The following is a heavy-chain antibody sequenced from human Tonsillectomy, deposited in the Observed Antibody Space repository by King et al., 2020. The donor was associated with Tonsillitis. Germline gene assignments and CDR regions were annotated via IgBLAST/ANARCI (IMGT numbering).Heavy chain of an antibody. CDR1: GFTFGDYA. J-gene: IGHJ4*02. CDR3: ASETFYYAAGYFDY. CDR2: TKSKPYGGAA. D-gene: IGHD3-10*01. V-gene: IGHV3-49*05. Sequence: VQLVESGGGLVKPGRSLRLSCTASGFTFGDYAMSWLRQAPGKGLEWVGFTKSKPYGGAAEYAASVKGRFTISRDDSKSIAYLKMDSLKTEHTAVYYCASETFYYAAGYFDYWGQGTLVTVSS.